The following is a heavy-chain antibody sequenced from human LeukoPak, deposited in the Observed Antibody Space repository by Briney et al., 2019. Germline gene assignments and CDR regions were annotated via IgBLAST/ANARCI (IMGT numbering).Heavy chain of an antibody. V-gene: IGHV3-43*02. CDR2: LRHCGGRR. CDR3: AKDHYDYVWGSYRPESDI. J-gene: IGHJ3*02. D-gene: IGHD3-16*02. CDR1: GFTFDDYA. Sequence: GDSLRLSCAASGFTFDDYAMHWVRQAPGKGLEWVSLLRHCGGRRDYADSVTGRFTIRRDNSKNSLYLQMNSLRTEDTALYYCAKDHYDYVWGSYRPESDIWGQGTMVTV.